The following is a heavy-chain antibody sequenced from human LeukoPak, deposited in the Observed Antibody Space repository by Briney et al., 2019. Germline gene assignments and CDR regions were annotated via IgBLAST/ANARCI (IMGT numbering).Heavy chain of an antibody. Sequence: GGSLRLSCAASGFTFSSYAMHWVRQAPGKGLEWVAVISYDGSNKYYADPVKGRFTISRDNSKNTLYLQMNSLRAEDTAVYYCARSPPGDYPYFDYWGQGTLVTVSS. D-gene: IGHD7-27*01. CDR3: ARSPPGDYPYFDY. CDR2: ISYDGSNK. V-gene: IGHV3-30*04. CDR1: GFTFSSYA. J-gene: IGHJ4*02.